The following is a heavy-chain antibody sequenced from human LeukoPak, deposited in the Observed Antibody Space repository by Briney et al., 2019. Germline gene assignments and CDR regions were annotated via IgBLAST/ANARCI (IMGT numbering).Heavy chain of an antibody. V-gene: IGHV4-61*01. Sequence: PSETLSLTCIVSGGSISSSSYYWGWIRQPPGKGLEWIGYIYYSGSTNYNPSLKSRVTISVDTSKNQFSLKLSSVTAADTAVYYCAREGHLCSGGSCYWFDPWGQGTLVTVSS. CDR3: AREGHLCSGGSCYWFDP. CDR1: GGSISSSSYY. J-gene: IGHJ5*02. CDR2: IYYSGST. D-gene: IGHD2-15*01.